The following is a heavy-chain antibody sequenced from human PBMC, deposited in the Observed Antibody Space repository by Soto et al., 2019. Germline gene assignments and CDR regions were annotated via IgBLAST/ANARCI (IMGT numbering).Heavy chain of an antibody. CDR1: GYNFANYW. CDR3: AAGYTTGPDAFDI. J-gene: IGHJ3*02. CDR2: IFPGDSDT. D-gene: IGHD6-13*01. Sequence: LKISCKGSGYNFANYWIGWVRQMPGKGLEWMGMIFPGDSDTKNSPSLQGQITMSVDKSDSSAYLQWRSLKASDTAMYYCAAGYTTGPDAFDIWGQGTMVTVSS. V-gene: IGHV5-51*01.